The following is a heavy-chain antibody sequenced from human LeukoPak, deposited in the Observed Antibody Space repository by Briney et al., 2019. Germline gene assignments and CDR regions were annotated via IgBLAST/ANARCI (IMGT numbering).Heavy chain of an antibody. V-gene: IGHV3-21*01. CDR1: GFTFSSYS. D-gene: IGHD2-2*01. CDR3: ARDLEVPAATYWTLKNYYYYGMDV. CDR2: ISSSSSYI. J-gene: IGHJ6*02. Sequence: GGSLRLSCAASGFTFSSYSMNWVCQVPGKGLEWVSSISSSSSYIYYADSVKGRFTISRDNAKNSLYLQMNSLRAEDTAVYYCARDLEVPAATYWTLKNYYYYGMDVWGQGTTVTVSS.